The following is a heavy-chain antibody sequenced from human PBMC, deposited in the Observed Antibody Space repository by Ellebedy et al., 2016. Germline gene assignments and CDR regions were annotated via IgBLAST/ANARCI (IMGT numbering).Heavy chain of an antibody. V-gene: IGHV4-59*01. CDR1: GGSMSYYY. CDR3: AREHDGFRTGWYSGLDL. CDR2: IYYNGAT. Sequence: GSLRLXXNFSGGSMSYYYWNWIRQSPGKGLEWIGYIYYNGATRYSPSLYSRVSMSIDTSKNQFSLRLNSVTAADTAVYYCAREHDGFRTGWYSGLDLWGRGALVTVS. J-gene: IGHJ3*01. D-gene: IGHD2-21*01.